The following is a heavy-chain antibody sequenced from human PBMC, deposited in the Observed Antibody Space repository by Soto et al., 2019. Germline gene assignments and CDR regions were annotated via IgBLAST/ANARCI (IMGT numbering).Heavy chain of an antibody. CDR1: GFSLTTSRVG. Sequence: QITLKESGPTLVKPTQTLTLTCTFSGFSLTTSRVGVGWIRQPPGKALEWLALIYWDDDKRYSPSLRSRLTIPKATSKTQVVLTMTNMDPVDTATYYCAHMFGTVSHLGYWGQGTLVTVSS. CDR2: IYWDDDK. D-gene: IGHD3-10*02. CDR3: AHMFGTVSHLGY. J-gene: IGHJ4*02. V-gene: IGHV2-5*02.